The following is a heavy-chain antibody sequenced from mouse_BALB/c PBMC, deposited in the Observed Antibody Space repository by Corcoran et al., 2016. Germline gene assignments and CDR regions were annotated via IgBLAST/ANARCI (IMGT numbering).Heavy chain of an antibody. CDR2: IDPANGNT. J-gene: IGHJ1*01. V-gene: IGHV14-3*02. CDR3: ANWDWYFDV. D-gene: IGHD4-1*01. CDR1: GFNSKDTY. Sequence: EVQLQQSGAELVKPGTSVKLSCTASGFNSKDTYMHWVKQRPEQGLEWIGRIDPANGNTKYDPKFQGKATITADTSSNTAYLQLSSLTSEDTAVYYCANWDWYFDVWGAGTTVTVS.